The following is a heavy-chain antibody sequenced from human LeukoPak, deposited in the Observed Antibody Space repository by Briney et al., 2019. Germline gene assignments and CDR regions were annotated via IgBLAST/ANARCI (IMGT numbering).Heavy chain of an antibody. J-gene: IGHJ4*02. D-gene: IGHD3-16*02. V-gene: IGHV4-38-2*02. CDR2: IYHSGST. Sequence: PSETLSLTCTVSGYSISSGYYWGWIRQPPGKGLEWIGSIYHSGSTYYNPSLKSRVTISVDTSKNQFSLKLSSVTAADTAVYYCARDQDDYVWGSYRFWGQGTLVTVPS. CDR1: GYSISSGYY. CDR3: ARDQDDYVWGSYRF.